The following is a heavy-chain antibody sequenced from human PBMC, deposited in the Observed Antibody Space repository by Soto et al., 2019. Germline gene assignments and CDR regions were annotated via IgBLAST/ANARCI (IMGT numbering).Heavy chain of an antibody. V-gene: IGHV4-30-2*01. J-gene: IGHJ4*02. Sequence: SETLSLTCAVSGGSISSGGYSWSWIRQPPGKGLEWIGYIYHSGSTYYNPSLKSRVTISVDRSKNQFSLKLSSVTAADTAVYYCASYTVPHRFDYWGQGTLVTVSS. CDR3: ASYTVPHRFDY. CDR1: GGSISSGGYS. D-gene: IGHD4-17*01. CDR2: IYHSGST.